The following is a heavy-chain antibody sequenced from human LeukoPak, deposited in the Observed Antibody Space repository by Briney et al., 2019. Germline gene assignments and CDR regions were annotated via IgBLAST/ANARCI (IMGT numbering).Heavy chain of an antibody. J-gene: IGHJ4*02. CDR1: GFTFSSYG. CDR3: ARDTKYCSGGSCYSRSVDY. CDR2: IRYDGSNK. Sequence: GGSLRLSCAASGFTFSSYGMHWVRQAPGKGLEWVAFIRYDGSNKYYADSVKGRFTISRDNSKNTLYLQMNSLRAEDTAVYYCARDTKYCSGGSCYSRSVDYWGQGTLVTVSS. V-gene: IGHV3-30*02. D-gene: IGHD2-15*01.